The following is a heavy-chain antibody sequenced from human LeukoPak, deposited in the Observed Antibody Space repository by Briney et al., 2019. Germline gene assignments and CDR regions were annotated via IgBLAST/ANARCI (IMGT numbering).Heavy chain of an antibody. CDR1: GDSISSSIYY. V-gene: IGHV4-39*07. Sequence: SETLSLTCTVSGDSISSSIYYWGWIRQPPGKGLEWIGSIYYSGSTYYNPSLKSRVTISVDTSKNQFSLKLSSVTAADTAVYYCARAGAAARVDYWGQGTLVTVSS. J-gene: IGHJ4*02. D-gene: IGHD6-13*01. CDR3: ARAGAAARVDY. CDR2: IYYSGST.